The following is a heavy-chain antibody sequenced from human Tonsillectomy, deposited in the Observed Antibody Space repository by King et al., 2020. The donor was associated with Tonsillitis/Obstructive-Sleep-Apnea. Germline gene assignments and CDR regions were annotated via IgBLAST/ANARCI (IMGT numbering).Heavy chain of an antibody. D-gene: IGHD4-11*01. J-gene: IGHJ6*03. CDR1: GGSFSGYY. Sequence: VQLQQWGAGLLKPSETLSLPCAVYGGSFSGYYWSWIRQPPGKGLEWIGEINHSGSTNYNPSLKSRVTISVDTSKNQFSLKVSSVTAADTAVYYCARRDYSTLYYYYYMDVWGEGTTVTVSS. V-gene: IGHV4-34*01. CDR3: ARRDYSTLYYYYYMDV. CDR2: INHSGST.